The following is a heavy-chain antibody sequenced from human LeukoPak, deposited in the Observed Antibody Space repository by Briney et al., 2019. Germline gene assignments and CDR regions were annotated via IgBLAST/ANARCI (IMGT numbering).Heavy chain of an antibody. Sequence: SETLSLTCTVSGGSIRSSSYYWGGIRQPPGKGLEWIGSIYYSGSTYYNPSLKSRVTVSVDTSKNQFSLKLSSVTAADTAVYYCARLYVWGSYRYDYWGQGTLVTVSS. J-gene: IGHJ4*02. D-gene: IGHD3-16*02. CDR3: ARLYVWGSYRYDY. CDR1: GGSIRSSSYY. V-gene: IGHV4-39*01. CDR2: IYYSGST.